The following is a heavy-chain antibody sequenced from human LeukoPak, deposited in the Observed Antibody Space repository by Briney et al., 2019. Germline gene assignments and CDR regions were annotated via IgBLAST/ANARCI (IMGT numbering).Heavy chain of an antibody. CDR2: INEDGSTT. V-gene: IGHV3-74*01. CDR1: GFTFSSNW. J-gene: IGHJ4*02. Sequence: GSLRLSCAASGFTFSSNWMHWVRQAPGKGLVWVSRINEDGSTTNYADSVKGRSTIFRDNAKNTLYLQMNSLRAEDTAVYYCVRDLGGRSGHWGQGTLVTVSS. D-gene: IGHD1-26*01. CDR3: VRDLGGRSGH.